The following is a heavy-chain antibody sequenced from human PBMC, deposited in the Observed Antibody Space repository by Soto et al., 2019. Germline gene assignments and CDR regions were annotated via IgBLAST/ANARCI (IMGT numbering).Heavy chain of an antibody. D-gene: IGHD1-1*01. CDR1: GFTFSDFY. V-gene: IGHV3-11*01. CDR3: ARDRNAAGSDY. Sequence: PGGSLRLSCAASGFTFSDFYMSWIRQAPGKGLEWISYISSCSTNIFYADSVKGRFTVSRDNAKNSVYLQMDSLRAEDTAVYYCARDRNAAGSDYWGQGTLVTVSS. CDR2: ISSCSTNI. J-gene: IGHJ4*02.